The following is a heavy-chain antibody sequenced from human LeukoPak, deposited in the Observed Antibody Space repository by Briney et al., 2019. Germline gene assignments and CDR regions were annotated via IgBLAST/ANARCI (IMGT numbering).Heavy chain of an antibody. CDR1: GFTVSSNY. Sequence: PGGSLRLSCAASGFTVSSNYMSWVRQAPGKGLEWVSVIYSGGSTYYADSVKGRFTISRDNSKNTLYLQMNSLRAEDTAVYYCARDLRYCSGGSCRVEFDYWGQGTLVTVSS. V-gene: IGHV3-66*01. CDR2: IYSGGST. J-gene: IGHJ4*02. D-gene: IGHD2-15*01. CDR3: ARDLRYCSGGSCRVEFDY.